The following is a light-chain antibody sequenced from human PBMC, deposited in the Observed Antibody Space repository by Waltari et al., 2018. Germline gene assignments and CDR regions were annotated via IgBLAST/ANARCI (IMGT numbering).Light chain of an antibody. CDR3: HQSDSLPT. CDR2: AAS. V-gene: IGKV1-27*01. J-gene: IGKJ4*01. CDR1: QGITNY. Sequence: DIQMTQSPSSLSASVGDRVTITCRASQGITNYLAWYQQKPGKVPNLLIFAASTLQSGVPSRFSGSGSGTDFTLTIISLEAEDAATYYCHQSDSLPTFGGGTKVEIK.